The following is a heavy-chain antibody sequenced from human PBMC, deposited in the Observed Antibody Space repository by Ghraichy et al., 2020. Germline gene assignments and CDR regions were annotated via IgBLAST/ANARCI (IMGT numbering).Heavy chain of an antibody. CDR3: TRDSYGSGKTADAFDF. CDR1: GFTFGDYA. V-gene: IGHV3-49*03. CDR2: IANKAYGGTT. D-gene: IGHD6-19*01. Sequence: GGSLRLSYTASGFTFGDYAMSWFRQAPGKGLEWVGFIANKAYGGTTQYAASVKGRISISRDDSNSIAYLQMNSLKIEDTAIYYCTRDSYGSGKTADAFDFWGQGTMVTVSS. J-gene: IGHJ3*01.